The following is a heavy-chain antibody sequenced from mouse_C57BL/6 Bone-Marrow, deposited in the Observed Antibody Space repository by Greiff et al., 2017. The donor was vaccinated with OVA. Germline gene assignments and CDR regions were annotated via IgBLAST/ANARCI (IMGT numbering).Heavy chain of an antibody. Sequence: EVKLMESGGGLVQPGGSLSLSCAASGFTFTDYYMSWVRQPPGKALEWLGFIRNKANGYTTEYSASVKGRFTISRDNSQSILYLQMNALRAEDSATYYCARWEITELFAYWGQGTLVTVSA. V-gene: IGHV7-3*01. CDR1: GFTFTDYY. CDR2: IRNKANGYTT. D-gene: IGHD2-4*01. J-gene: IGHJ3*01. CDR3: ARWEITELFAY.